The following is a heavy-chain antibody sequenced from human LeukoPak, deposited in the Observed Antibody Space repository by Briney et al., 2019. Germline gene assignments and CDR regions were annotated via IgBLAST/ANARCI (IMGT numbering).Heavy chain of an antibody. J-gene: IGHJ4*02. CDR3: ASQDASIYSESSTSPTYSD. CDR1: GGTFTNYA. V-gene: IGHV1-69*05. Sequence: SVKVSCKASGGTFTNYAFNWVRQAPGQGLEWMGRIIPIFDSAHYAQRFQGRITIATDESSTTAYMTLSSLTSDDTAVYYCASQDASIYSESSTSPTYSDWGQGTLVTVSS. D-gene: IGHD3-22*01. CDR2: IIPIFDSA.